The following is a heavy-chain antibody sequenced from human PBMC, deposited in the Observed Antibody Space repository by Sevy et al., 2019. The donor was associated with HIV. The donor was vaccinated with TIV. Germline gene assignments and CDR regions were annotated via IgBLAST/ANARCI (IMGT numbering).Heavy chain of an antibody. J-gene: IGHJ3*02. Sequence: GGSLRLSCAASGFSFVTYAMSWVRQPPGKGLEWVSGISGSGGSTYYADSVKGRFTISRDNSKNTLYLHMNSLRAEDTAVYYCAKDVYDSSGYYPMGAFDIWGQGTMVTVSS. V-gene: IGHV3-23*01. CDR3: AKDVYDSSGYYPMGAFDI. CDR1: GFSFVTYA. CDR2: ISGSGGST. D-gene: IGHD3-22*01.